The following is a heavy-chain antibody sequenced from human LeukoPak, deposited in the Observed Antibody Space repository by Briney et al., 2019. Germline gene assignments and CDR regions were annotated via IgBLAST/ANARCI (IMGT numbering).Heavy chain of an antibody. V-gene: IGHV3-66*01. CDR2: IYSGGST. J-gene: IGHJ4*02. CDR1: GFTVSTNY. CDR3: AKGRGGTFFFDY. Sequence: PGGSLRLSCAASGFTVSTNYMSWVRQAPGKGLEWVSIIYSGGSTYYADSVKGRFTISRDISQNTLYLQMNSLRAEDTAVYYCAKGRGGTFFFDYWGQGTVVTVSS. D-gene: IGHD3-16*01.